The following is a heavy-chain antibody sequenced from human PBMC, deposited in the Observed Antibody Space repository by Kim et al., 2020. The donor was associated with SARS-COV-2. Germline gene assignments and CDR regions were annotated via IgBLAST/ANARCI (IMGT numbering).Heavy chain of an antibody. V-gene: IGHV1-3*01. Sequence: NLQGRVTVTRDTSANTVYMWLSSLRSEDTAVYYCARQHQQLGYYYYYGMDVWGQGTTVTVSS. J-gene: IGHJ6*02. CDR3: ARQHQQLGYYYYYGMDV. D-gene: IGHD6-13*01.